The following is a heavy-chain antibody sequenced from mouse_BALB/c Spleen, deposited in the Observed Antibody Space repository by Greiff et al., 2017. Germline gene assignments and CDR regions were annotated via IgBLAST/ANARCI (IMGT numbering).Heavy chain of an antibody. D-gene: IGHD5-5*01. CDR3: ARPPTSYWYFDV. J-gene: IGHJ1*01. Sequence: VQLQQSGAELVKPGASVKLSCKASGYTFTSYWMHWVKQRPGQGLEWIGEINPSNGRTNYNEKFKSKATLTVDKSSSTAYMQLSSLTSEDSAVYYCARPPTSYWYFDVWGAGTTVTVSS. CDR1: GYTFTSYW. CDR2: INPSNGRT. V-gene: IGHV1S81*02.